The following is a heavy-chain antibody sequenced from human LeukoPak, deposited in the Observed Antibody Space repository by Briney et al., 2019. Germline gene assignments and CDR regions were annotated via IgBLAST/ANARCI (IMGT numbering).Heavy chain of an antibody. Sequence: ETLSLTCAVSGASISSSNYYWGWVRQAPGKGLEWVSVIYSGGSTYYADSVKGRFTISRDNSKNTLYLQMNSLRAEDTAVYYCARDRGYCSGGSCYLDYWGQGTLVTVSS. CDR3: ARDRGYCSGGSCYLDY. D-gene: IGHD2-15*01. CDR1: GASISSSNYY. V-gene: IGHV3-53*01. J-gene: IGHJ4*02. CDR2: IYSGGST.